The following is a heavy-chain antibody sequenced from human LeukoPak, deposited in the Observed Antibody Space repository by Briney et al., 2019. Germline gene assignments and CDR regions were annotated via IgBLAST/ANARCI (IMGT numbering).Heavy chain of an antibody. V-gene: IGHV3-23*01. Sequence: SGGSLRLSCAASGFTFSSYAMSWVRQAPGKGLEWVSAISGSGGSTYYADSVKGRFTISRDNSKNTLYLQMNSLRAEDTAVYYRAMLAVTSGHYGMDVWGQGTTVTVSS. CDR1: GFTFSSYA. D-gene: IGHD4-17*01. CDR3: AMLAVTSGHYGMDV. J-gene: IGHJ6*02. CDR2: ISGSGGST.